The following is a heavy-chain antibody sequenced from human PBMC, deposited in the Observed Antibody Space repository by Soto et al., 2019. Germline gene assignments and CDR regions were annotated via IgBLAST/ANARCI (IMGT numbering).Heavy chain of an antibody. V-gene: IGHV4-39*01. CDR2: IYYSGST. CDR3: ARRGGTIFGVVIGNWFDP. D-gene: IGHD3-3*01. Sequence: PSETLSLTCTVSGGSISSSSYYWGWIRQPPGKGLEWIGSIYYSGSTYYNPSLKSRVTISVDTSKNQFSLKLSSVTAADTAVYYCARRGGTIFGVVIGNWFDPWGQGTLVTVSS. CDR1: GGSISSSSYY. J-gene: IGHJ5*02.